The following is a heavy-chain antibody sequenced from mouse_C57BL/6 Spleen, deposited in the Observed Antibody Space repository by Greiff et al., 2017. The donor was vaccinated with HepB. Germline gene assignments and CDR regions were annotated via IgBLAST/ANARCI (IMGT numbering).Heavy chain of an antibody. CDR2: ISDGGSYT. J-gene: IGHJ2*01. Sequence: EVQLVESGGGLVKPGGSLKLSCAASGFTFSSYAMSWVRQTPEKRLEWVATISDGGSYTYYPDNVKGRFTISRDNAKNNLYLQMSHLKSEDTAMYYCARENYYGSNYFDYWGQGTTLTVSS. CDR1: GFTFSSYA. CDR3: ARENYYGSNYFDY. V-gene: IGHV5-4*01. D-gene: IGHD1-1*01.